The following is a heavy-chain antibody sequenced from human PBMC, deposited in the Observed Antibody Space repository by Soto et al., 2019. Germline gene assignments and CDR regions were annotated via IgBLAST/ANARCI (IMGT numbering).Heavy chain of an antibody. D-gene: IGHD6-13*01. CDR3: ARDLQQLVRSWWFDP. Sequence: GASVKVSCKASGGTFSSYAISWVRQAPGQGLEWMGGIIPIFGTANYAQKFQGRVTITADESTSTAYMELSSLRSEDTAVYYCARDLQQLVRSWWFDPWGQGTLVTVSS. CDR2: IIPIFGTA. V-gene: IGHV1-69*13. J-gene: IGHJ5*02. CDR1: GGTFSSYA.